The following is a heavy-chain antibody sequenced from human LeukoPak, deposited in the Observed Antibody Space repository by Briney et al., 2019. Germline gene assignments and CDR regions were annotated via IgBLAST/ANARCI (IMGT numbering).Heavy chain of an antibody. V-gene: IGHV3-21*01. J-gene: IGHJ3*02. Sequence: GGSLRLSCAASGFTFSSYSMNWVRQAPGKGLEWVSFISSSSSYIYYADSVKGRFTISRDNSKNTLYLQMNSLRAEDTAVYYCARVPAGVIGMKDAFDIWGQGTMVTVSS. CDR3: ARVPAGVIGMKDAFDI. D-gene: IGHD3-16*02. CDR1: GFTFSSYS. CDR2: ISSSSSYI.